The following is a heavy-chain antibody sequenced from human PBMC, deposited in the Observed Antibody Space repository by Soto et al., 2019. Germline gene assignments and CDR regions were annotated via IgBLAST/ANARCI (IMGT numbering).Heavy chain of an antibody. Sequence: QVQLQESGPGLVKPSETLSLTCTVSGGSVSPYYWTWVRRPPGKGLEWIAYIYYDGTTNYNPSLKSRVTISVDTAQNQFSLRPTSVTAADTAVYYCARGRHWLDYWGQGTLLTVSS. CDR3: ARGRHWLDY. D-gene: IGHD6-19*01. CDR1: GGSVSPYY. J-gene: IGHJ4*02. V-gene: IGHV4-59*02. CDR2: IYYDGTT.